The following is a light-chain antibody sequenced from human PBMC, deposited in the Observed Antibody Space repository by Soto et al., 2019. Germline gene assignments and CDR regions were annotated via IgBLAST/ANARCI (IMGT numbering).Light chain of an antibody. CDR1: SSDVGGYDY. CDR2: DVS. J-gene: IGLJ1*01. V-gene: IGLV2-11*01. Sequence: SALTQPRSVSGSPGQSVTLSCTGTSSDVGGYDYVSWYQQHPDKAPKLIIYDVSRRPSGVPDRFSGSKSDNTASLTISGLQAEDDADYCCCSYAGNSRVFGTGTKLTVL. CDR3: CSYAGNSRV.